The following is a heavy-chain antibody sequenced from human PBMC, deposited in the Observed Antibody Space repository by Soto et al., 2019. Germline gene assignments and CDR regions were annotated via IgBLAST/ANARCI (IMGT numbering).Heavy chain of an antibody. CDR2: ITSGGST. D-gene: IGHD3-22*01. CDR3: ARADSSDYYYPY. Sequence: GGSLRLSCAASGFTFTNYAMSWVRQAPGKGLEWVSLITSGGSTYYADSVKGRFTISRDNSKNTLYLQVNSLRAEDTALFYCARADSSDYYYPYWGQGTRVTVSS. V-gene: IGHV3-23*01. CDR1: GFTFTNYA. J-gene: IGHJ1*01.